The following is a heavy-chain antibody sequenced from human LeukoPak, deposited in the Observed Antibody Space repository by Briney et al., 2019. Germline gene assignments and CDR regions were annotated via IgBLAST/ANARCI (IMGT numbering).Heavy chain of an antibody. CDR3: ARDNGEWFPTPNDAFDI. D-gene: IGHD3-3*01. CDR2: IIPIFGTA. Sequence: ASVKVSCKASGYTFTSYGISWVRQAPGQGLEWMGGIIPIFGTANYAQKFQGRVTITADESTSTAYMELSSLRSEDTAVYYCARDNGEWFPTPNDAFDIWGQGTMVTVSS. CDR1: GYTFTSYG. V-gene: IGHV1-69*13. J-gene: IGHJ3*02.